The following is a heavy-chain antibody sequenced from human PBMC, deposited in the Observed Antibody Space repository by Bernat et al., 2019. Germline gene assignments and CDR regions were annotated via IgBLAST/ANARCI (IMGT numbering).Heavy chain of an antibody. CDR1: GFTFSSYA. D-gene: IGHD3-3*01. CDR2: ISYDGSNK. Sequence: QVQLVESGGGVVQPGRSLRLSCAASGFTFSSYAMHWVRQAPGKGLEWVAVISYDGSNKYYADSVKGRFTISRENSKNTLYLQMKSLRAEDTAVYYCAREPTYLGVVMWGQGTLVTVSS. V-gene: IGHV3-30-3*01. CDR3: AREPTYLGVVM. J-gene: IGHJ4*02.